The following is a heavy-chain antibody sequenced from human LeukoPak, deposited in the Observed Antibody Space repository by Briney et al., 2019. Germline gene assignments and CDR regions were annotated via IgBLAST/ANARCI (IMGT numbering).Heavy chain of an antibody. CDR2: ISAYNGNT. Sequence: ASVKVSCKASGYTFTSYGISWVRQAPGQGLAWMGWISAYNGNTNYAQKLQGRVTMTTDTSTSTAYMELRSLRSDDTAVYYCARDRLLEDRDYYYYYYMDVGGKGTTVTVSS. V-gene: IGHV1-18*01. J-gene: IGHJ6*03. D-gene: IGHD3-3*01. CDR1: GYTFTSYG. CDR3: ARDRLLEDRDYYYYYYMDV.